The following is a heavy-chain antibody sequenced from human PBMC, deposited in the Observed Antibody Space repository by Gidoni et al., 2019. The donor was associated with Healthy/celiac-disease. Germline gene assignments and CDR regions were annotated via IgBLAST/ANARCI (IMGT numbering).Heavy chain of an antibody. V-gene: IGHV4-34*01. CDR2: INHSGST. Sequence: QVQLQQWGAGLLKPSETLSLTCAVYGGSFSGYYWSWIRQPPGKGLEWIGEINHSGSTNYHPSLKSRVTISVDTSKNQFSLKLSSVTAADTAVYYCARADRVATTSYSFDYWGQGTLVTVSS. D-gene: IGHD5-12*01. J-gene: IGHJ4*02. CDR1: GGSFSGYY. CDR3: ARADRVATTSYSFDY.